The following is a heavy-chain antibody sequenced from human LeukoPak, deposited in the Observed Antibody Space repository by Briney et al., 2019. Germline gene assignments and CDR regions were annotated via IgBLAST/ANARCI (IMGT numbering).Heavy chain of an antibody. CDR2: ISYDGSNK. J-gene: IGHJ3*02. Sequence: GGSLRLSCAASGFTFSGYVMHWVRQAPGKGLEWVAVISYDGSNKYYADSVKGRFTLSRDNSKNTLYLQMNSLRAEDTAVYYCAKASWGSYRYNDAFDIWGQGTMVTVSS. CDR1: GFTFSGYV. V-gene: IGHV3-30-3*01. CDR3: AKASWGSYRYNDAFDI. D-gene: IGHD3-16*02.